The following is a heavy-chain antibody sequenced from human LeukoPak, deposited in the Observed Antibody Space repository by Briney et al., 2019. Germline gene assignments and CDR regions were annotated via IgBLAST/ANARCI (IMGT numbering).Heavy chain of an antibody. D-gene: IGHD1-1*01. J-gene: IGHJ3*02. CDR1: GGSFSGYY. Sequence: PSETLSLTCTVYGGSFSGYYWSWIRQPPGKGLEWIGEINHSGSTNYNPSLKSRVTISVDTSKNHFSLQLSSVTAADTAVYYCAREPHPRGLEIGAFDIWGQGTMVTVSS. CDR3: AREPHPRGLEIGAFDI. V-gene: IGHV4-34*01. CDR2: INHSGST.